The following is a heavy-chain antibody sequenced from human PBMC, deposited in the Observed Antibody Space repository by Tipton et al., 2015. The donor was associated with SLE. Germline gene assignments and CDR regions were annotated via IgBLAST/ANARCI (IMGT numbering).Heavy chain of an antibody. CDR3: ARAPGQLWPWDY. CDR2: IYYSGTT. V-gene: IGHV4-39*07. D-gene: IGHD5-18*01. Sequence: TLSLTCTVSGGSISSSSYYWGWIRQPPGKGLEWIGSIYYSGTTYVNPSLKSRVSMSMDTSNNRFSLTMTSLTVADTAVYYCARAPGQLWPWDYWGQGTLVTVSS. J-gene: IGHJ4*02. CDR1: GGSISSSSYY.